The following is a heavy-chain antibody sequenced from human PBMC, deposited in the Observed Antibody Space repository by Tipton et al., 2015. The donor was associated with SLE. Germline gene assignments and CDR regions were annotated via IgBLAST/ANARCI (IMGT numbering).Heavy chain of an antibody. D-gene: IGHD1-1*01. CDR3: ARDLWNPDI. CDR1: GFTFSSHW. J-gene: IGHJ3*02. Sequence: SLRLSCVASGFTFSSHWMTWVRQAPGKGLEWVASTKEDGSEKKYVDSAKGRFTISRDNAQNSLYLQMDSLRAEDTAVYYCARDLWNPDIWGQGTMVTVSS. V-gene: IGHV3-7*01. CDR2: TKEDGSEK.